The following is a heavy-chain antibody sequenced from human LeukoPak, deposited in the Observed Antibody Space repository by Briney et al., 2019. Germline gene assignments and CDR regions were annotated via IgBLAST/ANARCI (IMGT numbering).Heavy chain of an antibody. CDR1: GGSFSSGSYY. J-gene: IGHJ6*02. CDR2: IYYNGNT. Sequence: SETLSLTCTVSGGSFSSGSYYWSWIRQPPGKGLECIGYIYYNGNTNYNPSLKSRVTISLDTSKNQFSLKLSSVTAADTAVYHCARDNWNYGSSMDVWGQGTTVTVSS. V-gene: IGHV4-61*01. D-gene: IGHD1-7*01. CDR3: ARDNWNYGSSMDV.